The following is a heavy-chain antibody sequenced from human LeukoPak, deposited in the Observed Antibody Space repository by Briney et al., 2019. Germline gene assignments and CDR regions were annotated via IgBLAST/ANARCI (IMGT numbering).Heavy chain of an antibody. D-gene: IGHD3-9*01. CDR2: IRYDGSNK. CDR1: GFTFSSYG. Sequence: GGSLRLSCAASGFTFSSYGMHWVRQAPGKGLEWVAVIRYDGSNKYYADSVKGRFTISRDNSKNTLYLQMNSLRAEDTAVYYCARGQYDILTGYSDYWGQGTLVTVSS. CDR3: ARGQYDILTGYSDY. V-gene: IGHV3-33*01. J-gene: IGHJ4*02.